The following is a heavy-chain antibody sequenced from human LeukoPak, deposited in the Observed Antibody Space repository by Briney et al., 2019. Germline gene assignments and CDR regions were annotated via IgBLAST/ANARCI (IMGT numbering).Heavy chain of an antibody. CDR3: ARVTGYIVEDYFDY. CDR1: GGSISSYY. D-gene: IGHD3-22*01. J-gene: IGHJ4*02. Sequence: TSETLSLTCSVSGGSISSYYWSWIRQPPGKGLEWIGYIYYSGSTNYNPSLKSRVTISVDTSKNQFSLRLSSVTAADTAVYYCARVTGYIVEDYFDYWGQGTPVTVSS. V-gene: IGHV4-59*01. CDR2: IYYSGST.